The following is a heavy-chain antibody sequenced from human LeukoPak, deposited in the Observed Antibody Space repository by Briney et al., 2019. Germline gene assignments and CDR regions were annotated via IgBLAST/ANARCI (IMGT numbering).Heavy chain of an antibody. CDR1: GGSISSYY. CDR3: ARHRWYYGSGSLDAFDI. Sequence: PSETLSLTCTVSGGSISSYYWSWIRQPPGKGLEWIGYIYYSGSTNYNPSLKSRVTMSADTSKNQFSLKLSSVTAADTAVYYCARHRWYYGSGSLDAFDIWGQGTMVTVSS. J-gene: IGHJ3*02. CDR2: IYYSGST. V-gene: IGHV4-59*08. D-gene: IGHD3-10*01.